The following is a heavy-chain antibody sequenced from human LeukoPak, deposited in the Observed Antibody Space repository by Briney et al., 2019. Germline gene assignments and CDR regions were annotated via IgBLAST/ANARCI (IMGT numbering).Heavy chain of an antibody. J-gene: IGHJ6*03. CDR3: ARIGMRTTVTRYYYYMDV. V-gene: IGHV3-11*04. D-gene: IGHD4-11*01. Sequence: GGSLRLSCAASGFTFSDYYMSWIRQAPGKGLEWVSYISSSGSTIYYADSVKGRFTISRDNAKNSLYLQMNSLRAEDTAVYYCARIGMRTTVTRYYYYMDVWGKGTTVTVSS. CDR2: ISSSGSTI. CDR1: GFTFSDYY.